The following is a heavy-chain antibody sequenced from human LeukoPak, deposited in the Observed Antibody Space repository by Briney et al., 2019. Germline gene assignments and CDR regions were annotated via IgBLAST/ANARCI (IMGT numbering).Heavy chain of an antibody. D-gene: IGHD6-6*01. CDR2: IYYSGGT. CDR1: GGSINSGSCY. Sequence: PSETLSLTCTVSGGSINSGSCYCSWIRQPPGKGLEWIGYIYYSGGTNYNPSLKSRVTISVDTSKNQFSLKLSSVTAADTAMYYCANIAARWGGFDYWGQGTLVTVSS. J-gene: IGHJ4*02. CDR3: ANIAARWGGFDY. V-gene: IGHV4-61*01.